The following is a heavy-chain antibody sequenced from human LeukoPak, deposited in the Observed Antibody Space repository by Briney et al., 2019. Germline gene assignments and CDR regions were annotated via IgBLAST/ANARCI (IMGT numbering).Heavy chain of an antibody. CDR1: GGSISSYY. CDR3: ARLRTYYYDSSGPYYYYGTDV. Sequence: SETLSLTCTVSGGSISSYYWSWIRQPPGKGLEWIGYIYYSGSTNYNPSLKSRVTISVDTSKNQFSLKLSSVTAADTAVYYCARLRTYYYDSSGPYYYYGTDVWGQGTTVTVSS. D-gene: IGHD3-22*01. V-gene: IGHV4-59*08. CDR2: IYYSGST. J-gene: IGHJ6*02.